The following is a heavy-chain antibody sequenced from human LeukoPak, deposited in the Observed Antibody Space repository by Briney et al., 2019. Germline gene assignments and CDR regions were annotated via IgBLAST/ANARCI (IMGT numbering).Heavy chain of an antibody. V-gene: IGHV1-3*01. CDR3: ARDLGTVTRLTFPYWFDP. Sequence: ASVRVSCKASGYTFTIYAMHWVRQAPGQRREWMGWINAGNGNTKYSQKFQGRVTITRDTSASTAYMELSSLRSEDTAVYYCARDLGTVTRLTFPYWFDPWGQGTLVTVSS. CDR1: GYTFTIYA. D-gene: IGHD4-17*01. J-gene: IGHJ5*02. CDR2: INAGNGNT.